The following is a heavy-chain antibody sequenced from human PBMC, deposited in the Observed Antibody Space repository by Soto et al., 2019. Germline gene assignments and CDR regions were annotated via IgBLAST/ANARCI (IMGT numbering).Heavy chain of an antibody. D-gene: IGHD6-13*01. V-gene: IGHV1-2*02. CDR1: GYTCTVYY. Sequence: ASVKVSCKASGYTCTVYYMHWVLQAPGQGLELMVWINPKSGGTMYPQKFQGRVTMTWDTSTSTAYMELRSLRSDDTAVYYCARDSSSWYGAMYYYYGMDGWGQGTTVTVSS. J-gene: IGHJ6*02. CDR3: ARDSSSWYGAMYYYYGMDG. CDR2: INPKSGGT.